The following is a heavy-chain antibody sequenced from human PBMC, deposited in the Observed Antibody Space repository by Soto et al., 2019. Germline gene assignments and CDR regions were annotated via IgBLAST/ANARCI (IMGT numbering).Heavy chain of an antibody. CDR3: AITRVENHYYGGRDV. CDR1: GASISTYY. CDR2: IYYTGIT. V-gene: IGHV4-59*03. Sequence: QVQLQESGPGLVKASETLSLACTVSGASISTYYYNWIRQAPGKALEWIGYIYYTGITNYNPSLESRVTISQDPSKNQLSLTMTSVTAADTAVYYCAITRVENHYYGGRDVWCQGTTVTVSS. D-gene: IGHD3-22*01. J-gene: IGHJ6*02.